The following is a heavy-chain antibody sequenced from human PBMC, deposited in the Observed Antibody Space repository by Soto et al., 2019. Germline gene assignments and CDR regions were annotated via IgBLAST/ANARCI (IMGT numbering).Heavy chain of an antibody. V-gene: IGHV3-9*01. CDR1: GFTFDDYA. Sequence: EVQLVESGGGLVQPGRSLRLSCAASGFTFDDYAMHWVRQAPGKGLEWVSGISWNSGSIGYADSVKGRFTISRDNAKNSLYLQMNSLRAEDTALYYCAKETSAAGYYYYGMDLWGQGTTVTVSS. CDR2: ISWNSGSI. D-gene: IGHD6-13*01. CDR3: AKETSAAGYYYYGMDL. J-gene: IGHJ6*02.